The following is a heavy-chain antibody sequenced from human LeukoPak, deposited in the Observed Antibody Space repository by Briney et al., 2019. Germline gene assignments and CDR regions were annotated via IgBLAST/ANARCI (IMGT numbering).Heavy chain of an antibody. D-gene: IGHD5-18*01. V-gene: IGHV3-48*01. J-gene: IGHJ4*02. Sequence: GGSLRLSCAGSGFTFSSYSMSWVRHAPGKGLEWVSYISGSGKTIYYADSVRGRFTISRDNTKNSLYLQMNSLGAEDTAVYYCAGDWDVDTAMVTVDYWGQGTLVTVSS. CDR3: AGDWDVDTAMVTVDY. CDR2: ISGSGKTI. CDR1: GFTFSSYS.